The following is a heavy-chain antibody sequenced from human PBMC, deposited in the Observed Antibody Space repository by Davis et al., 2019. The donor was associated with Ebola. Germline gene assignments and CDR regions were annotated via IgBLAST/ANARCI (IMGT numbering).Heavy chain of an antibody. V-gene: IGHV3-15*01. Sequence: PGGSLRLSCAASGFTFSNAWMSWVRQAPGKGLEWVGRIKSKTDGGTTDYAAPVKGRFTISRDDSKNALYLQMNSLKTEDTAVYYCTTGYDFWSGLLRYYGMDVWGQGTTVTVSS. J-gene: IGHJ6*02. CDR3: TTGYDFWSGLLRYYGMDV. D-gene: IGHD3-3*01. CDR2: IKSKTDGGTT. CDR1: GFTFSNAW.